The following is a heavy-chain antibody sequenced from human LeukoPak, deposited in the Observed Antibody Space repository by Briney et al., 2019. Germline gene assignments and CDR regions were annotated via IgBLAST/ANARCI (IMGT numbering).Heavy chain of an antibody. D-gene: IGHD4-11*01. V-gene: IGHV4-31*03. CDR1: GGSISSGGYY. CDR3: AREGGRHDYSNYSYYYYYMDV. Sequence: SETLSLTCTVSGGSISSGGYYWSWLRQHPGKGLEWIGYIYYSGSTYDNPSLKSRFTISVDTSKNQFSLKLSSVTAADTAVYYCAREGGRHDYSNYSYYYYYMDVWGKGTTVTVSS. CDR2: IYYSGST. J-gene: IGHJ6*03.